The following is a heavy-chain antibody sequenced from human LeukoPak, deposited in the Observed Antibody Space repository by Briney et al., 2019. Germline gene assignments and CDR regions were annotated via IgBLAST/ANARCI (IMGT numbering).Heavy chain of an antibody. CDR3: ARDLVVGATTGYYYYGMDV. V-gene: IGHV3-23*01. CDR2: ISGSGGST. CDR1: GFTFSSYA. Sequence: PGGSLRLSCAASGFTFSSYAMSWVRQAPGKGLEWVSAISGSGGSTYYADSVKGRFTISRDNAKNSLYLQMNSLRAEDTAVYYCARDLVVGATTGYYYYGMDVWGQGTTVTVSS. D-gene: IGHD1-26*01. J-gene: IGHJ6*02.